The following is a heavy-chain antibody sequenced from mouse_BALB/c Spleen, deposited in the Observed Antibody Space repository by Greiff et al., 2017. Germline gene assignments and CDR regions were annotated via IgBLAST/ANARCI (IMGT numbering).Heavy chain of an antibody. Sequence: EVQGVESGGGLVKPGGSLKLSCAASGFTFSSYAMSWVRQTPEKRLEWVATISSGGSYTYYPDSVKGRFTISRDNAKNTLYLQMSSLRSEDTAMYYCARGGYYWGQGTLVTVSA. CDR3: ARGGYY. V-gene: IGHV5-9-3*01. CDR2: ISSGGSYT. D-gene: IGHD2-2*01. CDR1: GFTFSSYA. J-gene: IGHJ3*01.